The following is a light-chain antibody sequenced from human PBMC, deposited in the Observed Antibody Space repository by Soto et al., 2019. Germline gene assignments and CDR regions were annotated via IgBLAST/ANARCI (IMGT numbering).Light chain of an antibody. V-gene: IGKV1-5*01. CDR1: QSISTF. Sequence: IQMTQSPSTLSASVGDRVTITCRASQSISTFLAWYQQKPGTAPKLLIYHASTLESGVPSRFSGSGSGTEFTLTISSLQPDDFATYYCQQYNSYSFGQGTKVDIK. CDR2: HAS. J-gene: IGKJ1*01. CDR3: QQYNSYS.